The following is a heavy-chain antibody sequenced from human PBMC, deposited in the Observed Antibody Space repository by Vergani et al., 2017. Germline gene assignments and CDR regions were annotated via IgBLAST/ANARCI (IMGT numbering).Heavy chain of an antibody. J-gene: IGHJ6*02. V-gene: IGHV4-4*07. Sequence: QVQLQESGPGLVKPSETLSLTCTVSGGSISSYYWSWIRQPAGKGLEWIGRIYTSGSTNYNPSLKSRVTMSVDTSKNQFSLKLSSVTAADTAVYYCAREGDTTTYYYYYGMDVWVQGTTVTVSS. D-gene: IGHD5-18*01. CDR3: AREGDTTTYYYYYGMDV. CDR2: IYTSGST. CDR1: GGSISSYY.